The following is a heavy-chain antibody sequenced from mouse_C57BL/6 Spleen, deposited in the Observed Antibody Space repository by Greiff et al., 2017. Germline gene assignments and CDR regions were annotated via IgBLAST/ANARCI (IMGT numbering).Heavy chain of an antibody. CDR3: TRENYYSSSWYFDY. D-gene: IGHD1-1*01. CDR2: ISSGGDYI. CDR1: GFTFSSYA. Sequence: EVKLVESGEGLVKPGGSLKLSCAASGFTFSSYAMSWVRQTPEKRLEWVAYISSGGDYIYYADTVKGRFTISRDNARNTLYLQMSSLKSEDTAMYYCTRENYYSSSWYFDYWGQGTTLTVSS. J-gene: IGHJ2*01. V-gene: IGHV5-9-1*02.